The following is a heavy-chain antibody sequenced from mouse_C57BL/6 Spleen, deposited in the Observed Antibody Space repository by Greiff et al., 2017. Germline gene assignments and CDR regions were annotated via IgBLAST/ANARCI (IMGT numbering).Heavy chain of an antibody. D-gene: IGHD1-1*01. V-gene: IGHV1-26*01. CDR1: GYTFTDYY. CDR2: INPNNGGT. Sequence: VQLQQSGPELVKPGASVKISCKASGYTFTDYYMNWVKQSHGKSLEWIGDINPNNGGTSYNQKFKGKATLTVDKSSSTAYMELRSLTSEDSAVYYWAREGGGSSYYFDYWGQGTTLTVSS. CDR3: AREGGGSSYYFDY. J-gene: IGHJ2*01.